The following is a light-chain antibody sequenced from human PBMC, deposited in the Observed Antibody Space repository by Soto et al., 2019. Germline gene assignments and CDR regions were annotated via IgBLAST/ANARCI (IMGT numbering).Light chain of an antibody. CDR3: SSYTSSSTRV. CDR2: DVS. CDR1: SSDVGGYNY. Sequence: QSALTQPASVSGSPGQSITISCTGTSSDVGGYNYVSWYQQHPGKAPKLMIYDVSNRPSGVSNRFSGSKSGNTASLTISGLQAEDEADYYCSSYTSSSTRVFGTGPKLTAL. V-gene: IGLV2-14*01. J-gene: IGLJ1*01.